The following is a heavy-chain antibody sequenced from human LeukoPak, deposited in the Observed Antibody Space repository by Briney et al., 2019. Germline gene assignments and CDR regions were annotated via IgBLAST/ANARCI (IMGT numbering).Heavy chain of an antibody. CDR3: AKGGRSSWHNDY. CDR1: GFTFSDYG. D-gene: IGHD6-13*01. Sequence: GGSLRLSCVASGFTFSDYGMHWVRQAPDKGLEWVALIPYDGSNTYYADSVKGRFSISRDNSKNTLYLQVNSLRTDDTAVYYCAKGGRSSWHNDYWGQGTLVTVSS. J-gene: IGHJ4*02. V-gene: IGHV3-30*18. CDR2: IPYDGSNT.